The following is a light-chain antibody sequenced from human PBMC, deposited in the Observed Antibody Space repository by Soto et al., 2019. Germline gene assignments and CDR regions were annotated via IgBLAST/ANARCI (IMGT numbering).Light chain of an antibody. CDR2: AAS. J-gene: IGKJ1*01. V-gene: IGKV1-9*01. CDR1: QSISSY. CDR3: QQLITYPQT. Sequence: IQMTQYPSSLSASVGDRVTITCRASQSISSYLNWYQQKPGKAPKLLIYAASSLQSGVPSRFSGSGSGTEFALAISSLQPEDFATYYCQQLITYPQTFGQGTKVDI.